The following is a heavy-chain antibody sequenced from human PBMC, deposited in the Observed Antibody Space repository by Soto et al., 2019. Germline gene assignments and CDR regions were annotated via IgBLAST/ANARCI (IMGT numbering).Heavy chain of an antibody. CDR2: IYYSGST. V-gene: IGHV4-39*01. CDR1: GDSISSSTYY. Sequence: QLQLQESGPGLVKPSETLSLTCTVSGDSISSSTYYWGWIRRPPGKGLEWIGIIYYSGSTYYNPSLKSRVTISVDTSKDQFSLKLTSVTAADTAVYYCARHPLKDVVVVTAAGMDVWGQGTTVTVSS. J-gene: IGHJ6*02. CDR3: ARHPLKDVVVVTAAGMDV. D-gene: IGHD2-2*01.